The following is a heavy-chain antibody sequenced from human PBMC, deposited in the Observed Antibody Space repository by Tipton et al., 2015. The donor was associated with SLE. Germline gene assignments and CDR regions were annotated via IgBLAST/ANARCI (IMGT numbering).Heavy chain of an antibody. D-gene: IGHD4-11*01. V-gene: IGHV3-43*02. CDR2: ISGDGDNT. CDR1: GFTFDNYA. J-gene: IGHJ4*02. CDR3: AKDKFGDSNYPLDY. Sequence: SLRLSCAASGFTFDNYAMHWVRQAPGKGLEWASLISGDGDNTYYADSMKGRFTISRDNSKNSLYLQMNSLRTEDTAFYYCAKDKFGDSNYPLDYWGQGTLVTVSS.